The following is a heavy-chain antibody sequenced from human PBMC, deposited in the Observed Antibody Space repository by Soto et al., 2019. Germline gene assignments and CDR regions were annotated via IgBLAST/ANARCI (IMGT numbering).Heavy chain of an antibody. V-gene: IGHV1-18*01. J-gene: IGHJ4*02. Sequence: QVQLVQSGAEVKKPGASVKVSCKASGYTFTNFGISWVRQAPGQGLEWMGWISAYNGNTNYAQNFQGRVTMTTDTSTSPAYMERRSLRSDDTAVFYGARGGTPIDYWGQGTLVTVSS. D-gene: IGHD3-16*01. CDR3: ARGGTPIDY. CDR2: ISAYNGNT. CDR1: GYTFTNFG.